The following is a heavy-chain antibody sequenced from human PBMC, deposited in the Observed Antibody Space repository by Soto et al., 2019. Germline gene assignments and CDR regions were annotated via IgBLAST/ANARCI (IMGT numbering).Heavy chain of an antibody. Sequence: GGSLRLSCAASGFTFSSYGMHCVRQAPGKGLEWVAVISYDGSNKYYADSVKGRFTISRDNSKNTLYLQMNSLRAEDTAVYYCAKDLRGGSYTHYYYGMDVWGQGTTVTVSS. CDR3: AKDLRGGSYTHYYYGMDV. J-gene: IGHJ6*02. D-gene: IGHD1-26*01. CDR1: GFTFSSYG. V-gene: IGHV3-30*18. CDR2: ISYDGSNK.